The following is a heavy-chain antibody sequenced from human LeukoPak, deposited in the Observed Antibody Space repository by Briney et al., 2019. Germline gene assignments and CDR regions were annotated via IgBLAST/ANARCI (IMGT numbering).Heavy chain of an antibody. CDR3: AKEARFWSGIWHFDY. Sequence: GKSLRLSCAASGFSFSSYGMHWVRQAPGKGLEWVAVIWFDGTNENYADSVRGRFTISRDNSKNTLYLQMNSLRAEDTAVYYCAKEARFWSGIWHFDYWGLGTLVTVFS. CDR1: GFSFSSYG. D-gene: IGHD3-3*01. CDR2: IWFDGTNE. J-gene: IGHJ4*02. V-gene: IGHV3-33*06.